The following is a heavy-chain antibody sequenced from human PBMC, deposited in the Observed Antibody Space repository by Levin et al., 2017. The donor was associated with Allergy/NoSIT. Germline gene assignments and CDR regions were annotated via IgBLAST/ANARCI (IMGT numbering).Heavy chain of an antibody. D-gene: IGHD1-1*01. CDR3: ARDKSWNDDTVDY. CDR2: IYTSGST. Sequence: SQTLSLTCTVSGGSISSGSYYWSWIRQPAGKGLEWIGRIYTSGSTNYNPSLKSRVTISVDTSKNQFSLKLSSVTAADTAVYYCARDKSWNDDTVDYWGQGTLVTVSS. V-gene: IGHV4-61*02. CDR1: GGSISSGSYY. J-gene: IGHJ4*02.